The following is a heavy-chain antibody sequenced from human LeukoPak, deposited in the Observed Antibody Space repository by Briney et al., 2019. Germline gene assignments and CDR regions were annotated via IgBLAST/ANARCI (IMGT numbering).Heavy chain of an antibody. D-gene: IGHD3/OR15-3a*01. Sequence: GGSLRLSCAALGFTVSRTYMRWVRQAPGKGLEWVSVIYESGDIYYSDSVRGRFAISRDNSKNTVYLQMNGLSGEDTAVYYCARDPSGTGTGFDIWGQGTMVTVSS. CDR1: GFTVSRTY. J-gene: IGHJ3*02. CDR3: ARDPSGTGTGFDI. V-gene: IGHV3-66*01. CDR2: IYESGDI.